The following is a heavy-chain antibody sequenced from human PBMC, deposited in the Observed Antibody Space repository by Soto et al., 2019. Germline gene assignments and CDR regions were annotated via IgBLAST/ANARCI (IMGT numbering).Heavy chain of an antibody. CDR1: GYVFSTYS. Sequence: QVQLVQSGAEVREPGASVKVSCKTSGYVFSTYSMHWVRQAPGQRLEWMGWINAGNGNTKYTQKFQGRVTITRDTSASTANMELXSXXXXXXXXXXXXXXXXXXXXXXXGXXTXVTVSS. CDR3: XXXXXXXXXXX. V-gene: IGHV1-3*01. CDR2: INAGNGNT. J-gene: IGHJ1*01.